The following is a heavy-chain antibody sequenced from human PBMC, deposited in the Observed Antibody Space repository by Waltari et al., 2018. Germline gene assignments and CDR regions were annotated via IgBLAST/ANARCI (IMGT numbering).Heavy chain of an antibody. V-gene: IGHV4-34*01. CDR1: GGSFSGYY. J-gene: IGHJ5*02. D-gene: IGHD3-3*01. Sequence: QAQLQQRGAGLWKPSETLSLTCAVSGGSFSGYYWSWIRQPPGKGQERIGEINHGESTDYDPALKRRVTITVDTSKNQCSLKLGSVTAADTAVYYCARISGLITYDDFWSAQGFDHWGQGTLGTVSS. CDR2: INHGEST. CDR3: ARISGLITYDDFWSAQGFDH.